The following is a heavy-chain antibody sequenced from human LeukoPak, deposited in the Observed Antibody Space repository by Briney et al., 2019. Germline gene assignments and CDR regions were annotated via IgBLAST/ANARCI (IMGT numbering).Heavy chain of an antibody. CDR1: GGTFSSYA. Sequence: GASVKVSCKASGGTFSSYAISWVRQAPGQGLEWMGRIIPIFGTANYAQKFQGRVTSTTDESTSTAYMELSSLRSEDTAVYYCASMVRGATGDYWGQGTLVTVSS. CDR2: IIPIFGTA. D-gene: IGHD3-10*01. CDR3: ASMVRGATGDY. J-gene: IGHJ4*02. V-gene: IGHV1-69*05.